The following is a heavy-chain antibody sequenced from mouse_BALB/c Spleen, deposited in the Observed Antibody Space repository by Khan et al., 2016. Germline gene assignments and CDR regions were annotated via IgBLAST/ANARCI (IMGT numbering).Heavy chain of an antibody. CDR3: ARYGEGTWFAY. J-gene: IGHJ3*01. CDR2: INTNTGEP. CDR1: GYTFTNYG. D-gene: IGHD2-13*01. V-gene: IGHV9-3*02. Sequence: QIQLVQSGPELKKPGETVKISCKASGYTFTNYGMIWVKQAPGKGLKWMGWINTNTGEPAYAEEFKGRFALSLEPSASTAYLQISNLKNEDTATYFCARYGEGTWFAYWGQGTLVTVTA.